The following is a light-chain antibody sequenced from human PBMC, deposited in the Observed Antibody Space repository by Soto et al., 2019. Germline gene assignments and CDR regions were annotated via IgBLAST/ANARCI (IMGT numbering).Light chain of an antibody. Sequence: MTQSPATLSVSPGERATLSCRASQSVSTYINWYQHKPGKAPKVLIYAASILPSGVPSRFSGGGSGTDFTLTINSLQPEDFATYYCQQSSNTPYTFGQGTKVEIK. CDR3: QQSSNTPYT. J-gene: IGKJ2*01. V-gene: IGKV1-39*01. CDR2: AAS. CDR1: QSVSTY.